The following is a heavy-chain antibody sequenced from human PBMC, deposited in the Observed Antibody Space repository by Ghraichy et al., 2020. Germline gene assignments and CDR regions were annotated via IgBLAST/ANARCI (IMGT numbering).Heavy chain of an antibody. V-gene: IGHV4-34*01. CDR1: GGSFSGYY. Sequence: SETLSLTCAVYGGSFSGYYWSWIRQPPGKGLEWIGEINHSGSTNYNPSLKSRVTISVDTSKNQFSLKLSSVTAADTAVYYCASRYYDFWSYRNWFDPWGQGTLVTVSS. J-gene: IGHJ5*02. CDR3: ASRYYDFWSYRNWFDP. CDR2: INHSGST. D-gene: IGHD3-3*01.